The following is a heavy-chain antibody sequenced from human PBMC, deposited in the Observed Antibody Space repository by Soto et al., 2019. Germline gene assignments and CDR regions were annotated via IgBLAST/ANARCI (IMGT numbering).Heavy chain of an antibody. CDR1: GFTFSSYA. J-gene: IGHJ4*02. D-gene: IGHD3-22*01. CDR2: ISYDGSNK. CDR3: ARADYYDSSGYYPSYPSPDY. V-gene: IGHV3-30-3*01. Sequence: QVQLVESGGGVVQPGRSLRLSCAASGFTFSSYAMHWVRQAPGKGLEWVAVISYDGSNKYYADSVKGRFTISRDNSKNTLYMQMNSLRAEDTAVYYCARADYYDSSGYYPSYPSPDYWGQGTLVTVSS.